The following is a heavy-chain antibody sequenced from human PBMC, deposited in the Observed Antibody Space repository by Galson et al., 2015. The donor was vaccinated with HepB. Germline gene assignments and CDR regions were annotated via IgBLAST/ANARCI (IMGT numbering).Heavy chain of an antibody. J-gene: IGHJ3*02. CDR2: INPNSGGT. V-gene: IGHV1-2*02. D-gene: IGHD2-2*01. CDR3: ARDIRFVVVPAATNAFDI. Sequence: SVKVSCKASGYTFTSYGISWVRQAPGQGLEWMGWINPNSGGTNYAQKFQGRVTMTRDTSISTAYMELSRLRSDDTAVYYCARDIRFVVVPAATNAFDIWGQGTMVTVSS. CDR1: GYTFTSYG.